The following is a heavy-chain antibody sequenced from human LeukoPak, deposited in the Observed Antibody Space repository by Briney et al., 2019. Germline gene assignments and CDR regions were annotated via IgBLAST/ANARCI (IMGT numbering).Heavy chain of an antibody. D-gene: IGHD3-22*01. CDR1: GFTFRSYA. CDR2: ISGSGDST. V-gene: IGHV3-23*01. Sequence: GGSLRLSCAASGFTFRSYAMSWVRQAPGKGLEWVSAISGSGDSTYYADSVKGRFTISRDSSQNTLYLQMNSLRVEDTAVYYCANVYDTSGVRGNYWGQGTLVTVST. CDR3: ANVYDTSGVRGNY. J-gene: IGHJ4*02.